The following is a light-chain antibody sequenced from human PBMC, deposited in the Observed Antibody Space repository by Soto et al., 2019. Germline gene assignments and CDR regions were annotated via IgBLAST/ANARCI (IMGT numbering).Light chain of an antibody. CDR3: ATWDDSLTGFV. Sequence: QSVLTQPPSASGTPGQRVTISCSGSRSNIGSSTVNWYQQLPGMAPKLLIYYNDQRPSGVPDRFSGSKSGTSASLAISGLQSEDEAEYSCATWDDSLTGFVFGTGTKVTVL. CDR2: YND. V-gene: IGLV1-44*01. J-gene: IGLJ1*01. CDR1: RSNIGSST.